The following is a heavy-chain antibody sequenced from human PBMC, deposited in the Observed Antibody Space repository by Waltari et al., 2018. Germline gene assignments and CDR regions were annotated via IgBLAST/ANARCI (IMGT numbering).Heavy chain of an antibody. CDR2: ISSSGSTI. D-gene: IGHD3-22*01. CDR3: ARADNYYDSSGYYQSAFDI. Sequence: EVQLVESGGGLVQPGGSLRLSCAASGFTFSSYEMNWVRQAPGKGLEWVSYISSSGSTIYYADSVKGRFTNSRDNAKNSLYLQMNSLRAEDTAVYYCARADNYYDSSGYYQSAFDIWGQGTMVTVSS. CDR1: GFTFSSYE. J-gene: IGHJ3*02. V-gene: IGHV3-48*03.